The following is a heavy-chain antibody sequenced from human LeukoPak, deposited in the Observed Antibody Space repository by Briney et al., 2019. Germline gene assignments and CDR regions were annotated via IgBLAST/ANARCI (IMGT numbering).Heavy chain of an antibody. CDR1: GFAFNMFA. Sequence: GGSLRLSSAGTGFAFNMFAIDWVRQAPGKGLEWVSGLSRGGSTTNYADSVKGRFTISIDKSQNSVFLQLNSLRPEDTAVYYCARQQRIRHCSEGVCTEGYYFDYWGQGTLVTVSS. D-gene: IGHD2-15*01. CDR3: ARQQRIRHCSEGVCTEGYYFDY. J-gene: IGHJ4*02. CDR2: LSRGGSTT. V-gene: IGHV3-23*01.